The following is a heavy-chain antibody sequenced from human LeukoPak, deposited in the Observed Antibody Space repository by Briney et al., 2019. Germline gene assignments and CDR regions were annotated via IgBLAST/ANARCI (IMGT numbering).Heavy chain of an antibody. CDR3: ARAGYSSSWYLGFNY. V-gene: IGHV4-59*01. Sequence: SETLSLTCTVSGGSISSYYWSWIRQPPGKGLEWIGYIYYSGSTNYNPSLKSRVTISVDTSKNQFSLKLSSVTAADTAVYYCARAGYSSSWYLGFNYWGQGTLVTVSS. J-gene: IGHJ4*02. D-gene: IGHD6-13*01. CDR2: IYYSGST. CDR1: GGSISSYY.